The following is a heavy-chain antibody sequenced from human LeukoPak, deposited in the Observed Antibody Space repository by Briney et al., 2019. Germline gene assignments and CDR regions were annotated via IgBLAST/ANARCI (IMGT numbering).Heavy chain of an antibody. J-gene: IGHJ4*02. CDR3: ARGTWELPNY. Sequence: LETLSLTCTVSGGSISSYYWNWIRQPPGKGLEWIGYIHYGGSAVYNPSLKSRVTISVDTSKNQFSLKLSSVTAADTAVYYCARGTWELPNYWGQGTLVTVSS. V-gene: IGHV4-59*01. CDR2: IHYGGSA. D-gene: IGHD1-26*01. CDR1: GGSISSYY.